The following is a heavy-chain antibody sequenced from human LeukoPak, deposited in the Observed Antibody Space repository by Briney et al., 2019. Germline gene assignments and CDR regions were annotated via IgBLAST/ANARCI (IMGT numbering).Heavy chain of an antibody. V-gene: IGHV1-2*02. CDR1: GYTFTGYY. D-gene: IGHD3-22*01. Sequence: WASVKVSCEASGYTFTGYYMHWVRQAPGQGLEWMGWINPNSGGTNYAQKFQGRVTMTRDTSISTAYMELSRLRSDDTAVYYCASISHYDSSGYYYPAYWGQGTLVTVSS. CDR2: INPNSGGT. CDR3: ASISHYDSSGYYYPAY. J-gene: IGHJ4*02.